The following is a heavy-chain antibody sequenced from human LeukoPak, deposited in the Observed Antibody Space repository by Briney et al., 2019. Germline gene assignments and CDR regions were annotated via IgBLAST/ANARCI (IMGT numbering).Heavy chain of an antibody. V-gene: IGHV4-38-2*02. CDR2: IYHSGTT. CDR1: TYSITSGYY. J-gene: IGHJ4*02. D-gene: IGHD3-9*01. Sequence: SETLSLTCTVSTYSITSGYYWGGIRQPPGKGLEWIGSIYHSGTTYYNPSLKSRVTISVDTSKNQFSLNLSSVTAADTAVYYCARVSRGYDILYWGQGTLVTVSS. CDR3: ARVSRGYDILY.